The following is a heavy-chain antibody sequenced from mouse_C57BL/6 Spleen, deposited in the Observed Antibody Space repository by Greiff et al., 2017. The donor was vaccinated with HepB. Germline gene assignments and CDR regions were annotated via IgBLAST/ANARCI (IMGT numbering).Heavy chain of an antibody. J-gene: IGHJ4*01. CDR3: ARRKGLYYYGSSYEDAMDY. D-gene: IGHD1-1*01. V-gene: IGHV1-82*01. Sequence: VKLQQSGPELVKPGASVKISCKASGYAFSSSWMNWVKQRPGKGLEWIGRIYPGDGDTNYNGKFKGKATLTADKSSSTAYMQLSSLTSEDSAVYFCARRKGLYYYGSSYEDAMDYWGQGTSVTVSS. CDR2: IYPGDGDT. CDR1: GYAFSSSW.